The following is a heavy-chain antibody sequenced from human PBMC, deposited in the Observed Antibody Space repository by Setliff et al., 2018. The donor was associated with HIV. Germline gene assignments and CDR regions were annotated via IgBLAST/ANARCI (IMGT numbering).Heavy chain of an antibody. V-gene: IGHV1-2*02. CDR1: GYTFTGYY. CDR2: INPNSGGT. CDR3: ATVYGDSALFDY. J-gene: IGHJ4*02. Sequence: ASVKVSCKASGYTFTGYYMHWVRQAPGQGLEWMGWINPNSGGTTYAQKFQGRVTMTRDTSISTAYMEVSRLRSDDTAVYYCATVYGDSALFDYWGQGTLVTVSS. D-gene: IGHD4-17*01.